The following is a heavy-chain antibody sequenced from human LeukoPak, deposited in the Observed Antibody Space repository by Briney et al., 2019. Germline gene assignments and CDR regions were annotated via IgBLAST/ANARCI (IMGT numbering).Heavy chain of an antibody. D-gene: IGHD3-10*02. CDR1: GFTFSSTW. CDR3: ARDRYYVPDY. V-gene: IGHV3-74*01. J-gene: IGHJ4*02. CDR2: ITSDGRTT. Sequence: GGSLRLSCAASGFTFSSTWMHWFRHGAGKGLVRVSRITSDGRTTIYADSVKGRFSISRDNAKNTLYLQMNSLRAEDTAVYYCARDRYYVPDYWGQGTLVTVSS.